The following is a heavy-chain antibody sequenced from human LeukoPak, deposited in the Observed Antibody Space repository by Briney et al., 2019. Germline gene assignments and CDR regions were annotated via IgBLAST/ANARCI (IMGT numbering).Heavy chain of an antibody. CDR1: GYTFTGYY. D-gene: IGHD1-26*01. J-gene: IGHJ3*02. V-gene: IGHV1-46*01. CDR3: ARDYRSIVGADTRDAFDI. Sequence: ASVKVSCKASGYTFTGYYMHWVRQAPGQGLEWMGIINPSGGSTSYAQKFQGRVTMTRDTSTSTVYMELSSLRSEDTAVYYCARDYRSIVGADTRDAFDIWGQGTMVTVSS. CDR2: INPSGGST.